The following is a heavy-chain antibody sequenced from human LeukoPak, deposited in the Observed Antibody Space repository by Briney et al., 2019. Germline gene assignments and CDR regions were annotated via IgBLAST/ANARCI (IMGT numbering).Heavy chain of an antibody. V-gene: IGHV3-7*02. D-gene: IGHD3-3*01. CDR1: GFTFSSHW. CDR3: ARRGITISGVLVYHYPGLDV. J-gene: IGHJ6*02. Sequence: PGGSLRLSCAGSGFTFSSHWMNWVRQAPGKGLEWVASIKDDGSEKHFLDSVNGRFAISRDNAKNSLYLQMSSLRAEDTAVYYCARRGITISGVLVYHYPGLDVWGQGTTVTVSS. CDR2: IKDDGSEK.